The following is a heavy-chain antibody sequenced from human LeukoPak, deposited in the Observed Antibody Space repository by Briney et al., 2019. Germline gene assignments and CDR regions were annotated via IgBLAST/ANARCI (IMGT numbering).Heavy chain of an antibody. CDR2: ISGSGDNT. Sequence: PGGSLRLSCEGSAFIFSGHWMNWVRQTPGKGLEWVSGISGSGDNTYYADSVKGRFTISRDNSKNTLYVQVNSLGTEDTAAYYCAKGSYYDSSGSFYFDHWGQGTLVTVSS. CDR1: AFIFSGHW. V-gene: IGHV3-23*01. CDR3: AKGSYYDSSGSFYFDH. J-gene: IGHJ4*02. D-gene: IGHD3-22*01.